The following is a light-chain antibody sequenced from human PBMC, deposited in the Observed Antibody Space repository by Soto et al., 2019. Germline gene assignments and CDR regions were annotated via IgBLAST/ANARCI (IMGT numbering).Light chain of an antibody. J-gene: IGKJ1*01. CDR1: QSISSW. CDR2: KAS. Sequence: DIQMTQSPSTLSASVGDRVTITCRASQSISSWLAWYQQKPGRAPKLLIYKASSLETGVPSRFSGSGSGTEFTLIISILQPDDYASYYCQQYGSSSPWTFGLGTKVEIK. CDR3: QQYGSSSPWT. V-gene: IGKV1-5*03.